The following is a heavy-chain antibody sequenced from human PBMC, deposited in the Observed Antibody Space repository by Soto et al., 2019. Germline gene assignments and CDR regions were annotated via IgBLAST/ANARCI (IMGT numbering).Heavy chain of an antibody. CDR2: IYSGGST. D-gene: IGHD3-10*01. Sequence: EVQLVESGGGLVQPGGSLRLSCAASGFTVSSNYMSWVRQAPGKGLEWVSVIYSGGSTYYADSVKGRFTISRDNSKNTLYHQMNSRRAEDTAVYYCARDSYYGSGSYYSSYYYYGMDVWGPGTTVTGSS. V-gene: IGHV3-66*01. CDR1: GFTVSSNY. CDR3: ARDSYYGSGSYYSSYYYYGMDV. J-gene: IGHJ6*02.